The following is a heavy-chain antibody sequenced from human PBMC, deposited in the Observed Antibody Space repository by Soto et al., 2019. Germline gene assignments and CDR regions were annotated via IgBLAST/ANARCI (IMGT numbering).Heavy chain of an antibody. CDR1: GYSLTSGYH. CDR2: IYHSGTT. J-gene: IGHJ4*02. Sequence: LSLTCGVSGYSLTSGYHWGWIRQPPGKGLEWIGTIYHSGTTYYNPSLMSRVTVSVDTSKNQFSLKVTSATAADTAVYFCVRVYGRSSCFFDSWGQGTLVTVSP. V-gene: IGHV4-38-2*01. D-gene: IGHD6-6*01. CDR3: VRVYGRSSCFFDS.